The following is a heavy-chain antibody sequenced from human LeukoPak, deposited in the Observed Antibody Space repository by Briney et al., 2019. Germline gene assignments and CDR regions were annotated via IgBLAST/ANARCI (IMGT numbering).Heavy chain of an antibody. CDR1: GFTFSSYA. D-gene: IGHD5-18*01. CDR2: ISESGSGT. Sequence: GGSPRLSCAASGFTFSSYAMSWVRQAPGKGLEWVSAISESGSGTYYADSVKGRFTISRDNSKDTLSLQMNSLRAEDTAVYYCAKDIAQGYTFGSIEQDYWGQGTLVTVSS. J-gene: IGHJ4*02. V-gene: IGHV3-23*01. CDR3: AKDIAQGYTFGSIEQDY.